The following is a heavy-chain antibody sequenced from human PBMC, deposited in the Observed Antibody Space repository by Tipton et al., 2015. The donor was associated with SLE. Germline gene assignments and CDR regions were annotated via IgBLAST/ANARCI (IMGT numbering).Heavy chain of an antibody. J-gene: IGHJ2*01. Sequence: TLSLTCNISGASITTHYWNWVRQSPGKGLEWIGYIYYSGSTNYNPSLKSRVTISVDTSKNQFSLKLSSVTAADTAVYYCARARGSYQGYWYSDLWGRGTLVTVSS. CDR2: IYYSGST. V-gene: IGHV4-59*11. D-gene: IGHD1-26*01. CDR3: ARARGSYQGYWYSDL. CDR1: GASITTHY.